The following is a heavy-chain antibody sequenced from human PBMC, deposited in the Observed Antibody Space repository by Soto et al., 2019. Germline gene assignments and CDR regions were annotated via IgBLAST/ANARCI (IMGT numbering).Heavy chain of an antibody. D-gene: IGHD3-22*01. CDR1: GFTVSSNY. J-gene: IGHJ6*02. CDR2: IYSDGNT. V-gene: IGHV3-53*04. Sequence: EVQLVESGGGLVQPGGSLRLSCAASGFTVSSNYMSWVRQAPGKGLEWVSVIYSDGNTYYADSVKGRFTISRHNSKNTLYLQMNSLRAEDTAVYYCARDPYSDSSGYLASNGMDVWGQGTTVTVSS. CDR3: ARDPYSDSSGYLASNGMDV.